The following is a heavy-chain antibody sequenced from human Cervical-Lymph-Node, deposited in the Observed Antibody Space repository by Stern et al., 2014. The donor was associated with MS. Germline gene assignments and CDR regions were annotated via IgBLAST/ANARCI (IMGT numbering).Heavy chain of an antibody. CDR1: GGTFSTQA. CDR3: ATPSTVTVGGMDV. CDR2: IIPIFGTP. D-gene: IGHD4-17*01. J-gene: IGHJ6*02. V-gene: IGHV1-69*01. Sequence: QLVESGAEVKKPGSSVKVSCKASGGTFSTQAINWVRQAPGQGLEWVGGIIPIFGTPNYAQKVQDRVTITADESTSTAYMDLSSLRSEDTAVYYCATPSTVTVGGMDVWGQGTTVTVSS.